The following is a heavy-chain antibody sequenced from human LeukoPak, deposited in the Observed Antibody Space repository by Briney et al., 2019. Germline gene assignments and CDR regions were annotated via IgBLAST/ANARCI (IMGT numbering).Heavy chain of an antibody. CDR3: ARGWEQQGVGAFHV. V-gene: IGHV3-74*01. CDR2: ITSDGSTT. CDR1: GFTFSNAW. D-gene: IGHD1/OR15-1a*01. J-gene: IGHJ3*01. Sequence: GGSLRLSCAASGFTFSNAWMSWVRQAPGKGLVWVSRITSDGSTTNYADSVEGRFTISRDNAKNTLFLQMNSLRAEDTAVYYCARGWEQQGVGAFHVWGQGTMVTVSS.